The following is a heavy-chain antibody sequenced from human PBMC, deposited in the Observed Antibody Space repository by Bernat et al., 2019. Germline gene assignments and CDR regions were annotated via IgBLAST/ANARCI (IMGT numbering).Heavy chain of an antibody. D-gene: IGHD6-19*01. Sequence: EVQLVESGGGLVQPGRSLRLSCTASGFTFGDYAMSWFRQAPGKGLEWVGFIRSKAYGGTTEYAASVKGRFTISRDNSKNTLYLQMNSLRAEDTAVYYCAKDQSVSNTGWYYFDYWGQGALVTVSS. J-gene: IGHJ4*02. CDR1: GFTFGDYA. CDR3: AKDQSVSNTGWYYFDY. V-gene: IGHV3-49*03. CDR2: IRSKAYGGTT.